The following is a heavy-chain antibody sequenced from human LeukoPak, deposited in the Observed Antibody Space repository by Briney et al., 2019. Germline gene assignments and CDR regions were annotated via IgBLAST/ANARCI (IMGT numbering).Heavy chain of an antibody. Sequence: ASVKVSCKASGYTFTGYYIHWVRQAPGQGLEWMGWVNPNSGGTNYAQKFQGRVTMTRDTSISTAYMELSRLRSDDTAVYYCAREDDYSSNSYDYWGQGSLVTVSS. V-gene: IGHV1-2*02. CDR2: VNPNSGGT. CDR1: GYTFTGYY. J-gene: IGHJ4*02. D-gene: IGHD4-23*01. CDR3: AREDDYSSNSYDY.